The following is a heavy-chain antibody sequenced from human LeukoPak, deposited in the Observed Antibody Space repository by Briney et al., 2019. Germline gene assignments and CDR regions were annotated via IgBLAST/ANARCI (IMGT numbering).Heavy chain of an antibody. V-gene: IGHV1-69*05. J-gene: IGHJ6*03. CDR2: IIPIFGTA. CDR3: ASSTYYYGSGSYYTPLIYYYYYYMDV. CDR1: GGTFSSYA. D-gene: IGHD3-10*01. Sequence: SVKVSCKASGGTFSSYAISWVRQAPGQGLEWMGGIIPIFGTANYAQKFQGRVTITTDESTSTTYMELSSLRPEDPAVYYCASSTYYYGSGSYYTPLIYYYYYYMDVWGKGTTVTVSS.